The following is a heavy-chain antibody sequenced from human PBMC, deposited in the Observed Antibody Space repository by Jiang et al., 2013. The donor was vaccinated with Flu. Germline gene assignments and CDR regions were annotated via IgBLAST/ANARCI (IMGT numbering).Heavy chain of an antibody. CDR2: IYPGDSDT. CDR1: GYSFTSYW. J-gene: IGHJ6*02. Sequence: SLKISCKGSGYSFTSYWIGWVRQMPGKGLEWMGIIYPGDSDTRYSPSFQGQVTISADKSISTAYLQWSSLTASDTAMYYCARRPASMRNSYDGLDVWGQGTTVTVSS. CDR3: ARRPASMRNSYDGLDV. V-gene: IGHV5-51*01. D-gene: IGHD2-2*01.